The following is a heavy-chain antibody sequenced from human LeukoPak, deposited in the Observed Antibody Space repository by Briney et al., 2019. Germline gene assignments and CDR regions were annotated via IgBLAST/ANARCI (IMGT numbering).Heavy chain of an antibody. CDR2: INHSGST. J-gene: IGHJ6*04. Sequence: PSETLSLTCAVYGGSFSGYYWSWIRQPPGKGLEWIGEINHSGSTNYNPSLKSRVTISVDTSKNQFSLKLSSVTAADTAVYYCAGGRGEYCSSTSCYYYYGMDVWGKGTTVTVSS. D-gene: IGHD2-2*01. V-gene: IGHV4-34*01. CDR1: GGSFSGYY. CDR3: AGGRGEYCSSTSCYYYYGMDV.